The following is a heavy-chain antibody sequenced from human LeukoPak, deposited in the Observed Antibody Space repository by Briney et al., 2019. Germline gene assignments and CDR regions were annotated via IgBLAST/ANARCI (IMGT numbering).Heavy chain of an antibody. D-gene: IGHD4-23*01. CDR1: GFTFSSYW. Sequence: PGGSLRLSCAASGFTFSSYWMHWVRHAPGKGLVWVSRINSDGSSTSYADSVKGRFTISRDNAKNTLYLQMNSLRAEDTAVYYCARAWTVADAFDIWGQGTMVTVSS. J-gene: IGHJ3*02. CDR3: ARAWTVADAFDI. V-gene: IGHV3-74*01. CDR2: INSDGSST.